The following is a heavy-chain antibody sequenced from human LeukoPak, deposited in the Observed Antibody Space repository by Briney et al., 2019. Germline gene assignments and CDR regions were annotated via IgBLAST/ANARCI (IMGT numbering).Heavy chain of an antibody. CDR1: GVSITYY. D-gene: IGHD2-8*02. CDR2: IYYSGST. J-gene: IGHJ4*02. CDR3: ARAQGTGLVDY. V-gene: IGHV4-39*07. Sequence: PSETLSLTCSVSGVSITYYWVWIRQPPGKGLEWIGSIYYSGSTYYNPPLKSRVTLSLDTSNKRFSLKLNSVTAADTAMYYCARAQGTGLVDYWGQGTPVTVSS.